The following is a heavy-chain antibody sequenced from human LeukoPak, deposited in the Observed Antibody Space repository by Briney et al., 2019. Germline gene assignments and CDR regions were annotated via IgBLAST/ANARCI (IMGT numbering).Heavy chain of an antibody. CDR1: GGSISSYY. Sequence: PSETLSLTCNVSGGSISSYYWSWIRQPPGKGLGWIGYIYYSRSTNYNPSLKSRVTISVDTSKNQFSLKLSSVTAADTAVYYCTSGSGSYADYWGPGTLVTVSS. CDR3: TSGSGSYADY. J-gene: IGHJ4*02. CDR2: IYYSRST. D-gene: IGHD3-10*01. V-gene: IGHV4-59*01.